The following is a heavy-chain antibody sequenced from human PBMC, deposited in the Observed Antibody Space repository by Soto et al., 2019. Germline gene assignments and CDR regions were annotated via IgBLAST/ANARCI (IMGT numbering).Heavy chain of an antibody. CDR3: ARGGAWPPEGLGF. D-gene: IGHD3-16*01. Sequence: QVQLVESGGGVVQPGRSLRLSCAASGFTFSSFAMHWVRQAPGKGLEWLAVISSDVVNYYYAESVKGRFTISRDNSKNTLYLQMNSQRHEDTAVHDSARGGAWPPEGLGFWGQGTLVTVSS. CDR2: ISSDVVNY. CDR1: GFTFSSFA. J-gene: IGHJ4*02. V-gene: IGHV3-30-3*01.